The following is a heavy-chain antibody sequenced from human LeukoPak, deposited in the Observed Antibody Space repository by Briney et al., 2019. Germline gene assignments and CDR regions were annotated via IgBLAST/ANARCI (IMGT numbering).Heavy chain of an antibody. Sequence: QLGGSLRLSCAASGFIFNTFWMNWVRQAPGKGLEWVANIKQDGTDKNYMDSVMGRFTISRDNGKNLLYLQMNSLRADDTAVYYCARGSGYYPYWGQGTPVTVSS. CDR2: IKQDGTDK. D-gene: IGHD3-3*01. CDR1: GFIFNTFW. V-gene: IGHV3-7*03. CDR3: ARGSGYYPY. J-gene: IGHJ4*01.